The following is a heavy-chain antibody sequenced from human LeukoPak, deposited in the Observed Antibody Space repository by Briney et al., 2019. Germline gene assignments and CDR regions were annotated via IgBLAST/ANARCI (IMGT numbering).Heavy chain of an antibody. V-gene: IGHV3-11*06. J-gene: IGHJ4*02. CDR3: ARDLTGTTPGDY. CDR2: ISSSSCYT. Sequence: GGSLTLPRSPSGFTYSDYYMRWLRQAPAKELAWVSYISSSSCYTKYADSVKGRFTISRNNAKNSLYLQMNSLRAEDTAVYYWARDLTGTTPGDYWGQGTLVTVSS. D-gene: IGHD1-20*01. CDR1: GFTYSDYY.